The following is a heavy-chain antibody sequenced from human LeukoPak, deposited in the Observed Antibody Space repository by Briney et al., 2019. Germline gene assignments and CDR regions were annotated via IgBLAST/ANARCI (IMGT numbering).Heavy chain of an antibody. CDR2: IYHSGST. D-gene: IGHD1-26*01. CDR3: AREGSHRGYFDD. Sequence: ESSGTLSLTCAVSGGSISSSNWWSWVRQPPGKGLEWIGEIYHSGSTNYNPSLKSRVTISVDKSKNQFSLKLSSVTAADTAVYYCAREGSHRGYFDDWGQGTRVTVSS. V-gene: IGHV4-4*02. J-gene: IGHJ4*02. CDR1: GGSISSSNW.